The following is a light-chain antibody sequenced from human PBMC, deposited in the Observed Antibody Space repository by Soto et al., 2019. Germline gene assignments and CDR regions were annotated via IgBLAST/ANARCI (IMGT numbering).Light chain of an antibody. Sequence: EIVMTQSPATLSVSPGERATLSCRARQSVSSNLAWYQQKPGQAPRLLIYGASTRATGIPARFSGSGSGTEFTLTISSLQSEDSAVYYCQQYNNWPPTWTFGQGTRVEIK. CDR2: GAS. J-gene: IGKJ1*01. CDR3: QQYNNWPPTWT. CDR1: QSVSSN. V-gene: IGKV3-15*01.